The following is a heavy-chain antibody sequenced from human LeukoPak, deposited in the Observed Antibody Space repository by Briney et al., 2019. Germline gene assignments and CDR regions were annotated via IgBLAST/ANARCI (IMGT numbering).Heavy chain of an antibody. Sequence: GGSLILSCAASGFTFSSYAMSWVRQAPGKGLEWVSAISGSGGSTYYADSVKGRFTISRDNSKNTLYLQMNSLRAEDTAVYYCAKEPGTMIVVVITTPYFDYWGQGTLVTVSS. CDR1: GFTFSSYA. V-gene: IGHV3-23*01. D-gene: IGHD3-22*01. J-gene: IGHJ4*02. CDR2: ISGSGGST. CDR3: AKEPGTMIVVVITTPYFDY.